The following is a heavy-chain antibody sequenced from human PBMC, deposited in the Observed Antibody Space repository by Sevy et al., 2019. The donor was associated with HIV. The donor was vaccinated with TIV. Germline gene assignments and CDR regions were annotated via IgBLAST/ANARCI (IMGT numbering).Heavy chain of an antibody. Sequence: GGCLRLSCAASGFTFSTYNMNWVRQAPGKGLEWVSFISGMSNYIYYADSVKGRFTISRDNAKNSLYLQMNSLRAEDTAIYYCARGVQTYDAFDIWGQGTMVTVSS. D-gene: IGHD6-6*01. V-gene: IGHV3-21*01. J-gene: IGHJ3*02. CDR3: ARGVQTYDAFDI. CDR1: GFTFSTYN. CDR2: ISGMSNYI.